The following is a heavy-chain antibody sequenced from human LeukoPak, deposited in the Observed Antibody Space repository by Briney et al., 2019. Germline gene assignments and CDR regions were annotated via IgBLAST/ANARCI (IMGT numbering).Heavy chain of an antibody. CDR3: AREVVPAGNYYYYYGMDV. CDR1: GYTFTSYA. V-gene: IGHV1-3*01. D-gene: IGHD2-2*01. Sequence: GASVKVSCKASGYTFTSYAMHWVRQAPGQRLEWMGWINAGNGNTKYSQKFQGRVTITRDTSASTAYMELSSLRSEDTAVYYCAREVVPAGNYYYYYGMDVWGQGTTVTVS. CDR2: INAGNGNT. J-gene: IGHJ6*02.